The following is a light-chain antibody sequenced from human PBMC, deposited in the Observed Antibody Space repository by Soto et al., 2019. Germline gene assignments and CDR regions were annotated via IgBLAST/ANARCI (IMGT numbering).Light chain of an antibody. CDR3: MQGTHWPPYT. CDR1: QSLVHSDGNTY. V-gene: IGKV2-30*02. CDR2: KVS. Sequence: DVVMTQSPLSLPVTLGQPASISCRSSQSLVHSDGNTYLNWFHQRPGQSPRRLIYKVSNRDSGVPDRFSGSGSDTDFTLKISGVEAEDVGVYDCMQGTHWPPYTFGQGTKLEI. J-gene: IGKJ2*01.